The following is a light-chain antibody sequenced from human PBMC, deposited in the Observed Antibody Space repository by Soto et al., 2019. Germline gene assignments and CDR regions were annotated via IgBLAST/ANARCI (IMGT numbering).Light chain of an antibody. CDR2: DAS. CDR1: QTISSW. J-gene: IGKJ5*01. Sequence: DMQVTESPCNLSECVGYGVTITFRASQTISSWLAWYQQKPGKAPTLLIYDASTLERGVPSRFSCTGSGTEFTLSIDSLQPDDFATYYCQQHHTSSITFGQRTRVEIK. CDR3: QQHHTSSIT. V-gene: IGKV1-5*01.